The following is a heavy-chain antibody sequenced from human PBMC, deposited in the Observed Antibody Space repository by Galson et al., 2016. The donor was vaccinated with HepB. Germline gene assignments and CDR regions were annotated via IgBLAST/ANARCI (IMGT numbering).Heavy chain of an antibody. CDR1: GFTFSSYW. D-gene: IGHD5-12*01. CDR3: ASTAYSGYDPIDY. V-gene: IGHV3-74*01. Sequence: SLRLSCAASGFTFSSYWMHWVRQAPGKGLVWVSRINSDGRSISYADSVKGRFTISRDNAKNTLDLQMNSLRAEDTAVYYCASTAYSGYDPIDYWGQGTLVTVSS. J-gene: IGHJ4*02. CDR2: INSDGRSI.